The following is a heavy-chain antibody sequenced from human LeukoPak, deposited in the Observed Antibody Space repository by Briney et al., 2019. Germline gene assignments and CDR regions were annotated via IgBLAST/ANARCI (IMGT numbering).Heavy chain of an antibody. D-gene: IGHD6-19*01. CDR2: IYYSGST. J-gene: IGHJ4*02. V-gene: IGHV4-61*01. CDR3: ARPYSSGWKLYYFDY. CDR1: GGSVSSGSYY. Sequence: PSETLSLACTVSGGSVSSGSYYWSWIRQPPGKGLEWIGYIYYSGSTNYNPSLKSRVTISVDTSKNQFSLKLSSVTAADTAVYYCARPYSSGWKLYYFDYWGQGTLVTVSS.